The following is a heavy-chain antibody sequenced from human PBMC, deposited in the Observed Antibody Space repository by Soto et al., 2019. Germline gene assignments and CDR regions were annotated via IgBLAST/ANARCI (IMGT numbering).Heavy chain of an antibody. Sequence: QVQLQQWGAGLLKPSETLSLTCAVYGASLSGYHYTWIRQSPGKGLEWIGEVHHDGGINYNPSLASRVTISADASKNQFSLRLRSATAADTAVYYCSRDYGAHWPTSDYWGQGTLVTVSS. J-gene: IGHJ4*02. CDR2: VHHDGGI. CDR3: SRDYGAHWPTSDY. D-gene: IGHD4-17*01. V-gene: IGHV4-34*01. CDR1: GASLSGYH.